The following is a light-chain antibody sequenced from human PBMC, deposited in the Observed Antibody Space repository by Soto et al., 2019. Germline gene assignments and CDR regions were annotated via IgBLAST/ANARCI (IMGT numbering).Light chain of an antibody. V-gene: IGKV3-15*01. CDR3: QQYNNWPLT. CDR2: GAS. CDR1: QSINNN. Sequence: EIVMTQSPATLSVSPGERATLSYRASQSINNNLAWYQQKPGQGPRLLIYGASSRATGIPARFSGSGSGTGFTLTISSLQSEDFAIYYCQQYNNWPLTFGGGTKVEIK. J-gene: IGKJ4*01.